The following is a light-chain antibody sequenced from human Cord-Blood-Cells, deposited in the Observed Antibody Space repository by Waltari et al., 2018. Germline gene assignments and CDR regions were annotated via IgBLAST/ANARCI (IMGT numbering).Light chain of an antibody. CDR3: QQSYRTLT. Sequence: EIQMTQSPSSLSASVGDRVTIPCRASQSISSYFNWYQKKPGKAPKLLIYAASSVQSGVPSRCSGSGAGTDFTLTISSLPPEDFVTYYCQQSYRTLTFGGGTKVEIK. CDR2: AAS. V-gene: IGKV1-39*01. CDR1: QSISSY. J-gene: IGKJ4*01.